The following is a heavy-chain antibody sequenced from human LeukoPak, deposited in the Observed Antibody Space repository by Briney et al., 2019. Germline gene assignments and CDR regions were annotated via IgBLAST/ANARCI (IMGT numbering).Heavy chain of an antibody. V-gene: IGHV4-38-2*02. J-gene: IGHJ1*01. CDR3: ARHQRWNYYGSGSYYRPRGFQH. CDR2: IDHSGST. D-gene: IGHD3-10*01. CDR1: GYSISSDYY. Sequence: PSETLSLTCTVSGYSISSDYYWSWIRQPPGKGLEWIGEIDHSGSTNYNPSLKSRVTISVDTSKNQFSLKLSSVTAADTAVYYCARHQRWNYYGSGSYYRPRGFQHWGQGTLVTVSS.